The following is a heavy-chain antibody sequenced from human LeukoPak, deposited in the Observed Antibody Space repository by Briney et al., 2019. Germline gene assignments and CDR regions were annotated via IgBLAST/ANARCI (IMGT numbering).Heavy chain of an antibody. Sequence: GGSLRLSCAASGGTFSSYWMHWVRQAPGKGLVWVSRINSDGSSTTYADSVKGRFTISRENAKNPLYLQMNSLRAEDTAVYYCARESNYPFDYWGQATLVTVSS. CDR1: GGTFSSYW. J-gene: IGHJ4*02. CDR2: INSDGSST. D-gene: IGHD4-11*01. V-gene: IGHV3-74*01. CDR3: ARESNYPFDY.